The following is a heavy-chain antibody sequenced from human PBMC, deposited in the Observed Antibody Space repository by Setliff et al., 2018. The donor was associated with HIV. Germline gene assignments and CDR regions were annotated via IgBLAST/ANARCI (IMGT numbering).Heavy chain of an antibody. CDR2: INPSGGST. CDR1: GYTFTSYY. D-gene: IGHD6-19*01. CDR3: ARLLIAVAGTGYYYYGMDV. V-gene: IGHV1-46*01. Sequence: ASVKVSCKASGYTFTSYYMHWVRQAPGQGLEWMGIINPSGGSTSYAQKFQGRVTMTRDTSTSTVYMELSSLRSEDTAVYYCARLLIAVAGTGYYYYGMDVWGQGTTVTVSS. J-gene: IGHJ6*02.